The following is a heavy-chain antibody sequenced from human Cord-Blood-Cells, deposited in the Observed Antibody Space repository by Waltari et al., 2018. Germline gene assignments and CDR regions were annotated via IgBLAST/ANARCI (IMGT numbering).Heavy chain of an antibody. D-gene: IGHD3-3*01. CDR2: IYHSGST. CDR3: ARGGSGYYDFWSGYGPLFDY. J-gene: IGHJ4*02. CDR1: GGSISSGGYS. Sequence: QLQLPESGSGLVKPSQTLSLPCADSGGSISSGGYSWTWIRQPPGTGLEWIGYIYHSGSTYYNPSLKSRVTISVDRSKNQFSLKLSSVTAADTAVYYCARGGSGYYDFWSGYGPLFDYWGQGTLVTVSS. V-gene: IGHV4-30-2*01.